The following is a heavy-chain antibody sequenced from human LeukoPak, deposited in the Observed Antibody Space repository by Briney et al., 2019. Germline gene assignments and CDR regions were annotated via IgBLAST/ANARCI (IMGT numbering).Heavy chain of an antibody. CDR2: IYYSGST. CDR1: GGSISSSSYY. D-gene: IGHD6-6*01. Sequence: SETLSLTCTVSGGSISSSSYYWGWIRQPPGKGLEWIGSIYYSGSTNYNPSLKSRVTISVDTSKNQFSLKLSSVTAADTAVYYCARDAGYSSSIQPFDYWGQGTLVTVSS. J-gene: IGHJ4*02. V-gene: IGHV4-39*07. CDR3: ARDAGYSSSIQPFDY.